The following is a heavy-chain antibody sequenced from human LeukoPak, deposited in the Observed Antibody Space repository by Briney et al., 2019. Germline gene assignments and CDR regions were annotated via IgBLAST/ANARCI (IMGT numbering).Heavy chain of an antibody. CDR3: ARSMGYCSGGSCYGAFDI. Sequence: SETLSLTCAVYGGSFSGYYWSWIRQPPGEGLEWIGEINHSGSTNYNPSLKSRVTISVDTSKNQFSLKLSSVTAADTAVYYCARSMGYCSGGSCYGAFDIWGQGTMVTVSS. CDR1: GGSFSGYY. J-gene: IGHJ3*02. CDR2: INHSGST. D-gene: IGHD2-15*01. V-gene: IGHV4-34*01.